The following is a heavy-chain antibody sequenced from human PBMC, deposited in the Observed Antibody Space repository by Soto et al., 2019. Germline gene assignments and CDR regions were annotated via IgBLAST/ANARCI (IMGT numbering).Heavy chain of an antibody. CDR1: GFTFSSYG. J-gene: IGHJ4*02. CDR3: AGYSSGWYHGY. Sequence: GGSLRLSYAASGFTFSSYGMHWVRQAPGKGLEWVAVIWYDGINKYYADSVKGGFTISRDNSKNTLYLQMNSLRAEDTAVYYCAGYSSGWYHGYWGQGILVTVS. CDR2: IWYDGINK. D-gene: IGHD6-19*01. V-gene: IGHV3-33*01.